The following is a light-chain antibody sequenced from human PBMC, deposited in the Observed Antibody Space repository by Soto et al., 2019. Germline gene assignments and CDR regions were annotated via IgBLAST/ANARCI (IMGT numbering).Light chain of an antibody. V-gene: IGLV1-51*01. CDR3: GTWDAGLSGVV. CDR1: SSNIGNNY. CDR2: DNS. J-gene: IGLJ2*01. Sequence: QSVLTQPPSVSAAPGQKVTISCSGSSSNIGNNYVSWYQQFPGRAPKLLIYDNSKRPSGIPDRFSASKSGTSATLGITGLQTGDEADYYCGTWDAGLSGVVFGGGTQLTVL.